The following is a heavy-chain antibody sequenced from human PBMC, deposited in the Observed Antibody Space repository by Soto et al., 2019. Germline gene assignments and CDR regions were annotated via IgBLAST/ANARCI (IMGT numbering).Heavy chain of an antibody. CDR2: ISYDGSNK. Sequence: GGSLRLSCAASGFTFSSYGMHWVRQAPGKGLEWVAVISYDGSNKYYADSVKGRFTISRDNSKNTLYLQMNSLRAEDTAVYYCAKDRTSVVRGVTLDYWGQGTLVTVSS. CDR1: GFTFSSYG. V-gene: IGHV3-30*18. J-gene: IGHJ4*02. CDR3: AKDRTSVVRGVTLDY. D-gene: IGHD3-10*01.